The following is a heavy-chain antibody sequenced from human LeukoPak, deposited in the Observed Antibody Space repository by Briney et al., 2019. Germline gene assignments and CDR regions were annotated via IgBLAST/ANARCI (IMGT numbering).Heavy chain of an antibody. CDR3: AKDRYGNDYYYYYGMDV. CDR1: AFTFNGYW. J-gene: IGHJ6*02. D-gene: IGHD1-1*01. CDR2: IKQDGNDK. V-gene: IGHV3-7*01. Sequence: GGSLRLSCVTSAFTFNGYWMTWVRQSPGKGLEWVATIKQDGNDKYYVDSVKGRFTISRDNAKNALFLQMDSLRVEDTAVYYCAKDRYGNDYYYYYGMDVWGQGTTVTVSS.